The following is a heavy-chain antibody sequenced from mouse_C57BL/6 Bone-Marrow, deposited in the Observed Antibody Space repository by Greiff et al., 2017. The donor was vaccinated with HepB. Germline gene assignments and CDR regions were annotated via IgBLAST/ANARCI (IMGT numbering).Heavy chain of an antibody. J-gene: IGHJ4*01. CDR1: GFTFSDYG. CDR2: ISSGSSTI. D-gene: IGHD2-5*01. V-gene: IGHV5-17*01. Sequence: EVKLVESGGGLVKPGGSLKLSCAASGFTFSDYGMHWVRQAPEKGLEWVAYISSGSSTIYYADTVKGRFTISRDNAKNTLFLQMTSLRSEDTAMYYCAVYSNSYYYAMDYWGQGTSVTVSS. CDR3: AVYSNSYYYAMDY.